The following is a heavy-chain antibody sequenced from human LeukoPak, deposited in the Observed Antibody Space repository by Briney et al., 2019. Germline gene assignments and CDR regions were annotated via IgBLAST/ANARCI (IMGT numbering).Heavy chain of an antibody. V-gene: IGHV4-34*01. D-gene: IGHD3-9*01. Sequence: PSETLSLTCAVYGGSFGGYYWSWIRQPPGKGLEGIGEINHSGSTNYNPSLKSRVTISVDTSKNQFSLKLSSVTAADTAVYYCARVRYFDVDAFDIWGQGTMVTVSS. J-gene: IGHJ3*02. CDR2: INHSGST. CDR1: GGSFGGYY. CDR3: ARVRYFDVDAFDI.